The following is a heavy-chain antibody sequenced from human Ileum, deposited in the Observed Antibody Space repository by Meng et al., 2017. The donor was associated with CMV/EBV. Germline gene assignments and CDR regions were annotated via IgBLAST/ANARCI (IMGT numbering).Heavy chain of an antibody. CDR3: ARVVTGIVVVPAAPQYNWFDP. J-gene: IGHJ5*02. V-gene: IGHV1-69*05. D-gene: IGHD2-2*01. CDR1: GGTFSSYA. CDR2: IIPIFGTA. Sequence: SVKVSCKASGGTFSSYAISWVRQAPGQGLEWMGGIIPIFGTANYAQKFQGRVTITTDESTSTAYMELSSLRSEDTAVYYCARVVTGIVVVPAAPQYNWFDPWGQGPLVTVSS.